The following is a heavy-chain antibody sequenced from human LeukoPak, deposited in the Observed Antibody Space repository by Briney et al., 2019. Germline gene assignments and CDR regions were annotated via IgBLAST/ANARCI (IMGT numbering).Heavy chain of an antibody. Sequence: GGSLRLSCAASGFTFSSYAMSWVRQAPGKGLEWVSAISGSGGSTYYADSVKGRFTISRDNSKNTLCLQMNSLRAEDTAVYYCVNVVPAAIVVVAARPFDYWGQGTLVTVSS. D-gene: IGHD2-15*01. CDR1: GFTFSSYA. CDR2: ISGSGGST. V-gene: IGHV3-23*01. CDR3: VNVVPAAIVVVAARPFDY. J-gene: IGHJ4*02.